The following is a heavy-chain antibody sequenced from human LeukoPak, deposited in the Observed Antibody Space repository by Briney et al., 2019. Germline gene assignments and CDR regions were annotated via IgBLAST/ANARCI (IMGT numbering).Heavy chain of an antibody. CDR2: LRYDGSHK. V-gene: IGHV3-30*02. CDR3: ARDLERQLWSPYYFDY. D-gene: IGHD5-18*01. Sequence: GGSLRLSCGASGFTFSNYVMHWVRQAPGKGLEWVAFLRYDGSHKYYVDSVTGRFTISRDNAKNSLYLQMNSLRAEDTALYYCARDLERQLWSPYYFDYWGQGTLVTVSS. CDR1: GFTFSNYV. J-gene: IGHJ4*02.